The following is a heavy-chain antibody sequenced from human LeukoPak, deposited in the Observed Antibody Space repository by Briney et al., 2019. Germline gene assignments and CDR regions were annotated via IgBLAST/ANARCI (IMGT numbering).Heavy chain of an antibody. D-gene: IGHD2-8*01. CDR3: ARAFRMYALHNWFDP. CDR1: GGSFSGYY. V-gene: IGHV4-34*01. Sequence: KPSETLSLTCAVYGGSFSGYYWSWIRQPPGKGLEWIGEINHSGSTNYNPSLKSRVTISVDTSKNQFALKLSSVTAADTAVYYCARAFRMYALHNWFDPWGQGTLVTVSS. J-gene: IGHJ5*02. CDR2: INHSGST.